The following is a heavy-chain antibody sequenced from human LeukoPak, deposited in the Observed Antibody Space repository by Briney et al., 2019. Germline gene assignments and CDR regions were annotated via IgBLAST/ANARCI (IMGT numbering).Heavy chain of an antibody. Sequence: SETLSLTCTVSGGSISTYYWSWLRQPPGKGLEWIGYIYYTGSTNYNPSLKSRVTISVDTSKNQFSLKLSSVTAADTAVYYCARGSRLGVVERDAFDIWGQGTMVTVSS. CDR1: GGSISTYY. D-gene: IGHD3-3*01. J-gene: IGHJ3*02. CDR3: ARGSRLGVVERDAFDI. CDR2: IYYTGST. V-gene: IGHV4-59*01.